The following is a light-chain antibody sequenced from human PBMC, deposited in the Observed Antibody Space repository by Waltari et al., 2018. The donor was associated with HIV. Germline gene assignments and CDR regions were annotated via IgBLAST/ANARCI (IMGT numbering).Light chain of an antibody. Sequence: QSGLTQPASVSGSPGQPLTISCTGTTSDVGGYNYVSWYQQHPGKAPKLSIYEVSNRPSGVSKRFSGSKSGNTASLTISGLQPEDETDYYCSSFSSSSTPYVFGTGTKVTVL. V-gene: IGLV2-14*01. J-gene: IGLJ1*01. CDR2: EVS. CDR1: TSDVGGYNY. CDR3: SSFSSSSTPYV.